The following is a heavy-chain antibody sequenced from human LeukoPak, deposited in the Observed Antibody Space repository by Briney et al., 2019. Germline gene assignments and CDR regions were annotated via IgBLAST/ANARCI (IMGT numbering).Heavy chain of an antibody. CDR1: GFTFSSYA. J-gene: IGHJ4*02. D-gene: IGHD3-22*01. Sequence: GGSLRLSCAASGFTFSSYAMHWVRQAPGKGLEWVAVISYDGSNKYYADSVKGRFTISRDNSKNTLYLQMNSLRAEDTAVYYCAAHSSGRGPVDYWGQGALVTVSS. CDR3: AAHSSGRGPVDY. V-gene: IGHV3-30-3*01. CDR2: ISYDGSNK.